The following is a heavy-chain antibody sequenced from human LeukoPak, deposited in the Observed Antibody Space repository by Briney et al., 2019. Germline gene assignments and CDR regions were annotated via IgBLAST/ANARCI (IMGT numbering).Heavy chain of an antibody. CDR2: IYHSGST. CDR3: ARDGTATDYYYYMDV. J-gene: IGHJ6*03. CDR1: GGSISSSNW. V-gene: IGHV4-4*02. D-gene: IGHD5-18*01. Sequence: SETLSLTCAVSGGSISSSNWWSWVRQPPGKGLEWIGEIYHSGSTNYNPSLKSRVTISVDKSKNQFSLKLSPVTAADTAVYYCARDGTATDYYYYMDVWGKGTTVTVSS.